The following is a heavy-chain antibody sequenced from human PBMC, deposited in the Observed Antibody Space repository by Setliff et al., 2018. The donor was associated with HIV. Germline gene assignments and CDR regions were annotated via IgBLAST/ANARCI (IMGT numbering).Heavy chain of an antibody. Sequence: PGESLKISCKGSAYSFTTFWIAWVRQMPGKGLEWMGIIYPGDSDTTYSPSFQGQATISVDKSISTAYLQWSSLKASDSAMYYCARQTVHTTHSLDFGSPNRDYYYGMDVWGQGTTVTVSS. CDR1: AYSFTTFW. D-gene: IGHD1-1*01. V-gene: IGHV5-51*01. CDR2: IYPGDSDT. J-gene: IGHJ6*02. CDR3: ARQTVHTTHSLDFGSPNRDYYYGMDV.